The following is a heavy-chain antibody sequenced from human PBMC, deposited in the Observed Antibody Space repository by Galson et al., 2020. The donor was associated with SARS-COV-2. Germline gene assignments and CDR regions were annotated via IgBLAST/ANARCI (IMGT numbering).Heavy chain of an antibody. V-gene: IGHV3-33*01. CDR2: IWSDGSNE. CDR1: GFIFSSYG. Sequence: GESLKISCAASGFIFSSYGMHWVRQAPGKGLEWVAIIWSDGSNEYYADSVKGRFTISRDNSKKTLFHQMDSLRAEDSAVYYCARDDAYNYLRGVAYALGIWGQGTTVTVAS. J-gene: IGHJ6*02. CDR3: ARDDAYNYLRGVAYALGI. D-gene: IGHD1-20*01.